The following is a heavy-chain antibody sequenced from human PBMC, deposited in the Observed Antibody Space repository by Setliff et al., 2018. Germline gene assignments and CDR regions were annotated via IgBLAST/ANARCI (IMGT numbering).Heavy chain of an antibody. CDR2: FDPEDEET. CDR1: GYRLIEVS. D-gene: IGHD3-16*01. J-gene: IGHJ3*01. Sequence: ASVKVSCKVSGYRLIEVSMHWVRQAPGKGLEWVGGFDPEDEETIYAQKFQGWVTMTRDTSITTAYMELSRLTSDDMAVYFCARSDHLVVDGFDVWGQGTMVTVSS. CDR3: ARSDHLVVDGFDV. V-gene: IGHV1-24*01.